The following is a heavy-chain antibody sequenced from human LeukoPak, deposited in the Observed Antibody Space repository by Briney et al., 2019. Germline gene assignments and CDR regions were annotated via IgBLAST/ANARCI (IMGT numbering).Heavy chain of an antibody. CDR3: ARGYDFWSGYYPRNYMDV. J-gene: IGHJ6*03. CDR1: GFTFSRYG. D-gene: IGHD3-3*01. CDR2: VSSNGGST. V-gene: IGHV3-64*01. Sequence: PGGSLRLSCAASGFTFSRYGMYWVRQAPGKGLEYVSAVSSNGGSTYYANSVKGRFTISRDNSENTLYLQMGSLRGEDMAVYYCARGYDFWSGYYPRNYMDVWGKGTTVTVSS.